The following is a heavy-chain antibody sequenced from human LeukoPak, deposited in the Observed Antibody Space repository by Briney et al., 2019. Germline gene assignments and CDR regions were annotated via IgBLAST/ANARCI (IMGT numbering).Heavy chain of an antibody. CDR1: GASISSSTYY. CDR2: AYYSGGT. CDR3: ATQAAGGPLDY. J-gene: IGHJ4*02. D-gene: IGHD2-15*01. V-gene: IGHV4-39*01. Sequence: ASETLSLTCTVSGASISSSTYYWGWIRQPPGKGLEWIGTAYYSGGTSYYPSLKSRVTISVDTSKNQFSLKLTSVTAADTAVYYCATQAAGGPLDYWGQGTLVTVSS.